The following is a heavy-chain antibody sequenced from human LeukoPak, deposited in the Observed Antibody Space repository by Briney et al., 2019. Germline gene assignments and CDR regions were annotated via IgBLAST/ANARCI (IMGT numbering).Heavy chain of an antibody. J-gene: IGHJ4*02. D-gene: IGHD6-13*01. CDR3: ARNIAGRISTIDY. CDR1: GFTFSSYG. V-gene: IGHV3-21*01. CDR2: ISGSSNI. Sequence: GGSLRLSCAASGFTFSSYGMSWVRQAPGKGLEWVSSISGSSNIYYADSMKGRFTIARDNARSSLYLQMISLRAEDTAVYYCARNIAGRISTIDYWGQGTLVTVSS.